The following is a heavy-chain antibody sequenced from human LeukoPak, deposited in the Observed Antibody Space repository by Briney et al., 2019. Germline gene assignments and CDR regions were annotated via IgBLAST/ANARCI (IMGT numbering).Heavy chain of an antibody. CDR1: GYSLSSYY. CDR3: ARRAYCGGDCYSDY. CDR2: IYAGDSDI. D-gene: IGHD2-21*02. J-gene: IGHJ4*02. Sequence: GESLKISCQASGYSLSSYYIGWVRQMPGKGLEWMGIIYAGDSDIRYSPSFEGQVTISVDKSTTTAYLQWSSLKASDTAMYYCARRAYCGGDCYSDYWGQGTLVTVSS. V-gene: IGHV5-51*01.